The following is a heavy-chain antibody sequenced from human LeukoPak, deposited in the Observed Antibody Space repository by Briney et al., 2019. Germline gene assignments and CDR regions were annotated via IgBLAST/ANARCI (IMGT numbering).Heavy chain of an antibody. J-gene: IGHJ4*02. Sequence: GGSLRLSCAASGFTFSSYAMSWVRQAPGKGLEWVANIKEDGSEKYSVDSVKGRFTISRDNAKKSLYLQMNNLRAEDTAVYYCARDRLLDYWGQGTLVTVSS. CDR3: ARDRLLDY. CDR1: GFTFSSYA. CDR2: IKEDGSEK. V-gene: IGHV3-7*01.